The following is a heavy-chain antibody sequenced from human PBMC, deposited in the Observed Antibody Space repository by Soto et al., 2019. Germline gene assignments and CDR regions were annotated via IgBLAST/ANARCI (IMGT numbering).Heavy chain of an antibody. V-gene: IGHV1-24*01. Sequence: ASVKVSCKVSGYTLTELSMHWVRQTPGKGLEWMGGFDPEDGETIYAQKFQGRVTMTEDTSTDTAYMELSSLRSEDTAVYYCATIAAAAWDAFDIWGQGTMVTVSS. J-gene: IGHJ3*02. CDR2: FDPEDGET. CDR1: GYTLTELS. CDR3: ATIAAAAWDAFDI. D-gene: IGHD6-13*01.